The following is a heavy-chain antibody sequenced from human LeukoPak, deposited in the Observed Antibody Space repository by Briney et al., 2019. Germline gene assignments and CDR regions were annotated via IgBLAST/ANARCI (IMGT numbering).Heavy chain of an antibody. CDR3: ARARDYYYYGMDV. Sequence: GGSLRLSCAASGFTFSSYDMSWVRQAPGKGLEWVSYISSGSSTIYYADSVKGRFTISRDNAKNSLYLQMNSLRDEDTAVYYCARARDYYYYGMDVWGQGTTVTVSS. CDR2: ISSGSSTI. J-gene: IGHJ6*02. CDR1: GFTFSSYD. V-gene: IGHV3-48*02.